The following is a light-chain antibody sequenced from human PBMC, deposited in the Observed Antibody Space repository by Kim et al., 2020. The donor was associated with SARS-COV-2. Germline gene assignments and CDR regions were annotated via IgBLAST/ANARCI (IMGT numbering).Light chain of an antibody. Sequence: GQSVTISCTGTSSDVGGYNYVSWYQQHPGKAPKLMIYEVTKRPSGVPDLFSGSKSANTASLTVSGLQAEDEADYYCSSYAGSDNLVFGGGTQLTVL. CDR2: EVT. J-gene: IGLJ3*02. V-gene: IGLV2-8*01. CDR3: SSYAGSDNLV. CDR1: SSDVGGYNY.